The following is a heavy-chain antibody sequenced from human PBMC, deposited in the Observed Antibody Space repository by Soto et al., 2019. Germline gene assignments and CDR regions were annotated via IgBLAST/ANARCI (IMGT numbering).Heavy chain of an antibody. V-gene: IGHV1-69*08. Sequence: QVQLVQSGAEVTKPGSSVKVSCKASGGTFSSYTISWVRQAPGQGLEWMGRIIPILGIANYAQKFQGRVTITADKSTSTAYMELSSLRSEDTAVYYCARDVNRDWLPLDYWGQGTLVTVSS. CDR1: GGTFSSYT. CDR3: ARDVNRDWLPLDY. D-gene: IGHD3-9*01. CDR2: IIPILGIA. J-gene: IGHJ4*02.